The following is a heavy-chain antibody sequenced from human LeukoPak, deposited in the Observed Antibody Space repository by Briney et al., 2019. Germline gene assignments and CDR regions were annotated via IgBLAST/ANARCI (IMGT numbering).Heavy chain of an antibody. CDR3: ARVDYYGSGSYYNGFDY. J-gene: IGHJ4*02. V-gene: IGHV4-59*01. CDR2: IYYSGST. D-gene: IGHD3-10*01. CDR1: GGSISSYY. Sequence: SETLSLTCTVSGGSISSYYWSWIRQPPGKGLEWLGYIYYSGSTNYNPSLKSRVTISVDTSKNQFSLKLSSVTAADTAVYYCARVDYYGSGSYYNGFDYWGQGTLVTVSS.